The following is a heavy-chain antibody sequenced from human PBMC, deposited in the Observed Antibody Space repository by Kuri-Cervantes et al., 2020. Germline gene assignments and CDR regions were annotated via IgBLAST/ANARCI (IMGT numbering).Heavy chain of an antibody. Sequence: SVKVSCKASGGTFSSYAISWVRQAPGQGLEWMGGIIPIFGTANYAQKFQGRVTITADESTSTAYMELSSLRSEDTAVYYYARGRGRFPIVVVPAAMAPTYYYGMDVWGQGTTVTVSS. CDR3: ARGRGRFPIVVVPAAMAPTYYYGMDV. J-gene: IGHJ6*02. D-gene: IGHD2-2*01. V-gene: IGHV1-69*13. CDR2: IIPIFGTA. CDR1: GGTFSSYA.